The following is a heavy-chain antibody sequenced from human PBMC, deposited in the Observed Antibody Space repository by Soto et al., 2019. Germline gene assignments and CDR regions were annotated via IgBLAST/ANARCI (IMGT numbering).Heavy chain of an antibody. CDR3: ARMDYYDSSVWFDP. V-gene: IGHV1-18*01. D-gene: IGHD3-22*01. CDR1: GYTFTSYG. CDR2: ISAYNGNT. J-gene: IGHJ5*02. Sequence: ASVKVSCKASGYTFTSYGISWVRQAPGQGLEWMGWISAYNGNTNYAQKLQGRVTMTTDTSTSTAYMELRSLRSDDTAVYYCARMDYYDSSVWFDPRAQGTLVTVSS.